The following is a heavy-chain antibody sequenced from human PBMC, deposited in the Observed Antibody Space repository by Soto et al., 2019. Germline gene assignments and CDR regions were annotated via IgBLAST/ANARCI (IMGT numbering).Heavy chain of an antibody. CDR2: IPQDGVDG. Sequence: GSLRLSCAASGFTFSMYSMSWVRQSPGKGLEWVAKIPQDGVDGHYADSVKGRFIISRDNGKNSLHLQLNNLRAEDTAVYYCARDHLILPAHDFFYGSDVWGRGATVTVSS. CDR1: GFTFSMYS. CDR3: ARDHLILPAHDFFYGSDV. D-gene: IGHD2-21*02. J-gene: IGHJ6*02. V-gene: IGHV3-7*03.